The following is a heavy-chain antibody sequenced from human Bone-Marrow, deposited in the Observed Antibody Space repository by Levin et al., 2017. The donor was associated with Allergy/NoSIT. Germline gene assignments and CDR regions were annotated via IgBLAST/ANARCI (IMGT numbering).Heavy chain of an antibody. Sequence: PSETLSLTCVVYGGSFSGYLWGWIRQPPGKGLEWIGEITASGSTNNNPSLKSRVTISVDTSKNHFSLNLRSLTAAATAVYYCARGRLLPGYRSGWYRSYGMDVWGQGTTVTVSS. CDR2: ITASGST. V-gene: IGHV4-34*01. CDR1: GGSFSGYL. CDR3: ARGRLLPGYRSGWYRSYGMDV. D-gene: IGHD6-19*01. J-gene: IGHJ6*02.